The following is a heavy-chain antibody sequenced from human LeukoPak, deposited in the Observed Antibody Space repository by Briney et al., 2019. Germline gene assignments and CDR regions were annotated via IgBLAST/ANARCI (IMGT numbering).Heavy chain of an antibody. CDR1: GFTFSRYA. V-gene: IGHV3-23*01. D-gene: IGHD6-6*01. CDR3: AKGGVEYSSSSPPFDY. Sequence: GVPLRLSCAASGFTFSRYAMRWLRQAPGKGLEWVSAISGSGGSTYYADSVKGRFTISRDNSKNTLYLQMNSLRAEDTAVYYCAKGGVEYSSSSPPFDYWGQGTLVTVSS. CDR2: ISGSGGST. J-gene: IGHJ4*02.